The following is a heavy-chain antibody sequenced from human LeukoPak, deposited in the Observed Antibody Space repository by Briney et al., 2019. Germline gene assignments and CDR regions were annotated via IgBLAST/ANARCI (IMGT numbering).Heavy chain of an antibody. Sequence: SETLSLTCTVSGGSISSGDYYWSWIRQPPGKGLEWIGYVYYSGSTYYNPSLKSRVTMSVDTSKNQFSLKLSSVTAADTAVYYCARMNNDNGDYWGQGTLVTVSS. J-gene: IGHJ4*02. D-gene: IGHD1-1*01. CDR2: VYYSGST. CDR1: GGSISSGDYY. CDR3: ARMNNDNGDY. V-gene: IGHV4-30-4*01.